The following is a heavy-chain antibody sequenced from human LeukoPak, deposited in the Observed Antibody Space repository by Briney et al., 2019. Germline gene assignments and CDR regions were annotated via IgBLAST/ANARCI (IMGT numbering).Heavy chain of an antibody. D-gene: IGHD5-12*01. CDR1: GGSISSYY. CDR2: IYYSGST. J-gene: IGHJ4*02. CDR3: ARDGMGLRWFDY. V-gene: IGHV4-59*01. Sequence: SETLSLTCTVSGGSISSYYWSWIRQPPGKGLEWIGYIYYSGSTNYNPSLKSRVTISVGTSKNQFSLKLSSVTAADTAVYYCARDGMGLRWFDYWGQGTLVTVSS.